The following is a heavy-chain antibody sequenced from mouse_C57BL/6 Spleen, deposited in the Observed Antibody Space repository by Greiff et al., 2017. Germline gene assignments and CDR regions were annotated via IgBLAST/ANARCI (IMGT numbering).Heavy chain of an antibody. V-gene: IGHV14-3*01. J-gene: IGHJ4*01. Sequence: EVKLVESVAELVRPGASVKLSCTASGFNIKNTYMHWVKQRPEQGLEWIGRIDPANGNTKYAPKFQGKATITADTSSNTAYLQLSSLTSEDTAIYYCARSLGGSSYGGAMDYWGQGTSVTVSS. CDR3: ARSLGGSSYGGAMDY. D-gene: IGHD1-1*01. CDR1: GFNIKNTY. CDR2: IDPANGNT.